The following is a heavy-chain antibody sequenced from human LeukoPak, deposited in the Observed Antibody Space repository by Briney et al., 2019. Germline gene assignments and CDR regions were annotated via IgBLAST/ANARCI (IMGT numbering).Heavy chain of an antibody. CDR1: GGTFSSYA. V-gene: IGHV1-69*05. Sequence: AASVKVSCKASGGTFSSYAISWVRQAPGQGLEWMGGIIPIFGTANYAQKFQGRVTITRDTSASTAYMELSSPRSEDTAVYYCARVPRGGYSGSWGQGTLVTVSS. D-gene: IGHD5-12*01. J-gene: IGHJ5*02. CDR3: ARVPRGGYSGS. CDR2: IIPIFGTA.